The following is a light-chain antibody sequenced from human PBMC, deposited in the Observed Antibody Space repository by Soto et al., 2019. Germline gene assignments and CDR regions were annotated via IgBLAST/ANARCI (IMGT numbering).Light chain of an antibody. V-gene: IGKV1-5*03. CDR2: RAS. Sequence: DIQMNQSPSTPSASVGDRVTITCRASQDIGTWLAWYQQKPEKAPKVLIYRASHLESGVPSRFSASGSGTEFSLTINSLQADDFATYYCQQYHIYSWTFGQGTKVDIK. CDR1: QDIGTW. CDR3: QQYHIYSWT. J-gene: IGKJ1*01.